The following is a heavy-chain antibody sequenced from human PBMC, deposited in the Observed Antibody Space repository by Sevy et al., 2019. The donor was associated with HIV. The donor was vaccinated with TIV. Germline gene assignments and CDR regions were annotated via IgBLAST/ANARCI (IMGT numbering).Heavy chain of an antibody. CDR1: GFTPSTYG. CDR2: IGYDGSNK. Sequence: GGSLRLSCAASGFTPSTYGMDWVRQAPGMGLEWVAVIGYDGSNKYYADSVKGRFTISRDNSKNTPFLQMDSLRAEDTAVYYCARDPRMYGDYLLAYFDSWGQGTLVTVSS. CDR3: ARDPRMYGDYLLAYFDS. D-gene: IGHD2-8*01. J-gene: IGHJ4*02. V-gene: IGHV3-33*01.